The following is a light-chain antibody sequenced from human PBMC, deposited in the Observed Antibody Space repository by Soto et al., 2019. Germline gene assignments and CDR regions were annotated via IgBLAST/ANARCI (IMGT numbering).Light chain of an antibody. CDR3: SSSSNASTRLYL. J-gene: IGLJ1*01. CDR2: GVT. CDR1: SSDVGGYNY. Sequence: QSALTQPASVSGSPGQSITISCTGTSSDVGGYNYVSWYQQHPGIAPKLLIYGVTNRPSGVSTRFSCSKSGNTASLTISGLQPEDEDEYHYSSSSNASTRLYLFGTGTKLTVL. V-gene: IGLV2-14*01.